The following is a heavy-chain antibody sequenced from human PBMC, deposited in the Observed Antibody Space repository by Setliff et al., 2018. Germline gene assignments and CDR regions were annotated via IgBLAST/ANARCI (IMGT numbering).Heavy chain of an antibody. V-gene: IGHV1-18*01. CDR3: ASGPPGPWVDSSGYYYDYSYYYYMAV. CDR2: ISAYNGYI. D-gene: IGHD3-22*01. Sequence: ASVKVSCKASGYAFGSSGISWVRQAPGQGLEWMGWISAYNGYIVYAQKFQGRVTMTTDTSTTTAYMEVRSLRSDDTAVYYCASGPPGPWVDSSGYYYDYSYYYYMAVWGKGTRSPSP. J-gene: IGHJ6*03. CDR1: GYAFGSSG.